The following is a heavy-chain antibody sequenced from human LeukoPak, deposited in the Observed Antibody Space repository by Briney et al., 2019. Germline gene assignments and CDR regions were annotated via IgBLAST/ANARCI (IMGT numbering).Heavy chain of an antibody. CDR3: ARPLASRTYPNDAFDI. Sequence: SETLSLTCNVSGGSISSSSYYWGWIRQPPGKGLEWIGRIHSSGSTYYNLSLKSRVTISVDTSKNHFSLKVNSVTAADTAIYYCARPLASRTYPNDAFDIWGQGTMVTVSS. CDR2: IHSSGST. CDR1: GGSISSSSYY. V-gene: IGHV4-39*02. D-gene: IGHD2-2*01. J-gene: IGHJ3*02.